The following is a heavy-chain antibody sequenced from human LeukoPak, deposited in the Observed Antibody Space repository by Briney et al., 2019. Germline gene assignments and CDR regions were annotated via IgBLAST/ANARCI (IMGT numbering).Heavy chain of an antibody. D-gene: IGHD2-15*01. Sequence: QPGGSLRLSCSASGFTFSTYALQWVRQAPGKGLEYVSSISTNGVSTFYANSVKGRFTISRDNSKNTLYLQMTSLRPEDTATYYCIFHCDATDCDLPNNNWGQGTLVTVSS. CDR1: GFTFSTYA. V-gene: IGHV3-64D*06. J-gene: IGHJ4*02. CDR2: ISTNGVST. CDR3: IFHCDATDCDLPNNN.